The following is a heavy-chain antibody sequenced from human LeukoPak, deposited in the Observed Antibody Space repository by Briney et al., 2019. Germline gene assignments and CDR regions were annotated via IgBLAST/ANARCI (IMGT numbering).Heavy chain of an antibody. CDR1: GYSISSGNY. V-gene: IGHV4-38-2*02. D-gene: IGHD5-24*01. Sequence: PSETLSLTCAVSGYSISSGNYWGWIRQPPGQGLEWIGSIYHTGSTYYNPSLKSRVTISVDTSKNQFSLKLNSVTAADTAVYYCARDKAPLGPAQYNWFDPWGQGTLVTVSS. J-gene: IGHJ5*02. CDR2: IYHTGST. CDR3: ARDKAPLGPAQYNWFDP.